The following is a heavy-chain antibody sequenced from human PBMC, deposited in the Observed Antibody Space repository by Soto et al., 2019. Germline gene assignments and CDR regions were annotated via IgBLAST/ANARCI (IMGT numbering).Heavy chain of an antibody. CDR3: AHRGAVAGTTDY. V-gene: IGHV2-5*02. CDR1: GFSLSTSGVG. CDR2: IYWDDDK. D-gene: IGHD6-19*01. Sequence: QITLKESGPTLVKPTQTLTLTCTFSGFSLSTSGVGVGWIRQPPGKALEWLALIYWDDDKRYSPSLKSRLTITKDTSKNQVVVTMTYMDPVDTATYYFAHRGAVAGTTDYWGQGTLVTVSS. J-gene: IGHJ4*02.